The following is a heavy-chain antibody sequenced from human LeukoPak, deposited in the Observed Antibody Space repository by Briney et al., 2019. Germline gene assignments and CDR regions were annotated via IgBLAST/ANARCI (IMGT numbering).Heavy chain of an antibody. CDR1: GYTFTGYY. V-gene: IGHV1-2*02. D-gene: IGHD6-6*01. J-gene: IGHJ6*03. Sequence: ASVKVSCKASGYTFTGYYMHRVRQAPGQGLEWMGWINPNSGGTNYAQKFQGRVTMTRDTSISTAYMELSRLRSDDTAVYYCARDYQAARPTLNYYMDVWGKGTTVTVS. CDR2: INPNSGGT. CDR3: ARDYQAARPTLNYYMDV.